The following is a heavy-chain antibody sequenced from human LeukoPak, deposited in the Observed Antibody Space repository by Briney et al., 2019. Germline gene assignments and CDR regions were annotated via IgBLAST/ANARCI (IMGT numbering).Heavy chain of an antibody. J-gene: IGHJ4*02. Sequence: ASVKVSCKASGYTFTGYYMHWVRQAPGQGLEWMGWINPNSGGTNYAQKFQGRVTMTRDTSISTAYMELSRLRSDDTAVYYCARDHVYYYGSGSYSHFDCWGQGTLVTVSS. V-gene: IGHV1-2*02. CDR2: INPNSGGT. CDR1: GYTFTGYY. CDR3: ARDHVYYYGSGSYSHFDC. D-gene: IGHD3-10*01.